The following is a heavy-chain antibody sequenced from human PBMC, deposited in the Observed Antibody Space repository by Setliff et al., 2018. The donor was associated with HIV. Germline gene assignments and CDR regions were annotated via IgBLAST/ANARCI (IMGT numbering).Heavy chain of an antibody. CDR3: ARVGVDSQEYFQH. Sequence: ASVKVSCKASGYTFTTYSMNWVRQAPGQGLEWMGWINTKTGNPTYAQGFTGRFVFSLDTSISTAYLQINSLKAEDTAIYYCARVGVDSQEYFQHWGQGTLVTVSS. CDR2: INTKTGNP. D-gene: IGHD3-3*01. V-gene: IGHV7-4-1*02. CDR1: GYTFTTYS. J-gene: IGHJ1*01.